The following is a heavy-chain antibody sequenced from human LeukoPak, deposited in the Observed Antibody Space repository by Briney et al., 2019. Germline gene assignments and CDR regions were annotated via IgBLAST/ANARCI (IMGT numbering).Heavy chain of an antibody. CDR1: GGSISSSNYY. Sequence: SETLSLTCTVSGGSISSSNYYWGWIRQPAGKGLEWIGRIYTTGSTNYNPSLKSRLTMSMDTSKNQFSLRLSSVTAADTAVYYCARTSDDFGDYGFDYWGQGTLVTVSS. V-gene: IGHV4-61*02. CDR3: ARTSDDFGDYGFDY. J-gene: IGHJ4*02. CDR2: IYTTGST. D-gene: IGHD4-17*01.